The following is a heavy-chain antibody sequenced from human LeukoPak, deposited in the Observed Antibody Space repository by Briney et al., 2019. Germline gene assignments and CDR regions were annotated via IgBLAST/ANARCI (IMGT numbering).Heavy chain of an antibody. CDR1: GGSFSGYY. CDR2: IYTSGST. V-gene: IGHV4-59*10. D-gene: IGHD5-18*01. Sequence: PSETLSLTCAVYGGSFSGYYWSWIRQPAGKGLEWIGRIYTSGSTNYNPSLKSRVTISVDTSKNQFSLKLSSVTAADTAVYYCARGDLTARTFDYWGQGTLVTVSS. J-gene: IGHJ4*02. CDR3: ARGDLTARTFDY.